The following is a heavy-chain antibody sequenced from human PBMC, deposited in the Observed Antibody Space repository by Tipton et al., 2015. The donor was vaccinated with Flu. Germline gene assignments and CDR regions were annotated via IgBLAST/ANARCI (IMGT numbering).Heavy chain of an antibody. CDR1: GDSIGSNYY. D-gene: IGHD3-10*01. Sequence: TLSLTCSVSGDSIGSNYYWGWIRQPPGKGLEWLGEINHSGSTNYNPSLKSRVTISVDTSKNQFSLKLSSVTAADTAVYYCARGLYGSGSYQRRYFDYWGQGTLVTVSS. CDR3: ARGLYGSGSYQRRYFDY. J-gene: IGHJ4*02. V-gene: IGHV4-38-2*02. CDR2: INHSGST.